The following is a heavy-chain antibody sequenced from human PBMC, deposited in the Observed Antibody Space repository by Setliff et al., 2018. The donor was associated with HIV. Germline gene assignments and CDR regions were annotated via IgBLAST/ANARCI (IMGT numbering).Heavy chain of an antibody. D-gene: IGHD1-26*01. J-gene: IGHJ5*02. Sequence: SETLSLTCTVSGGSISGGGYYWSWIRQHPGKGLDWIGNIYYIGNTDYNPSLKSRVTISLDMSQNQFSLKLSSVTAADTAVYYCAKEGNSVDNWLDPWGPGTLVTVSS. CDR1: GGSISGGGYY. CDR3: AKEGNSVDNWLDP. V-gene: IGHV4-31*03. CDR2: IYYIGNT.